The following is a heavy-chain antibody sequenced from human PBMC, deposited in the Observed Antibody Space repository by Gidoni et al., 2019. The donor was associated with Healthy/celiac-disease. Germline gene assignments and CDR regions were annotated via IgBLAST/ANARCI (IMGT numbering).Heavy chain of an antibody. J-gene: IGHJ5*02. CDR1: GFTFSSYS. V-gene: IGHV3-21*01. CDR3: ARVAATVPIDP. CDR2: ISSSSSYI. Sequence: EVQLVESGGGLVKPGGSLSLSCAASGFTFSSYSMNWVRQAPGKGLEWVSSISSSSSYIYYADSVKGRFTISRDNAKNSLYLQMNSLRAEDTAVYYCARVAATVPIDPWGQGTLVTVSS. D-gene: IGHD2-15*01.